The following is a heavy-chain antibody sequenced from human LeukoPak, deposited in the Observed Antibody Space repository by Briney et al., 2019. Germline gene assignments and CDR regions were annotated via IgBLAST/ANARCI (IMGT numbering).Heavy chain of an antibody. CDR1: GFTFSTYA. CDR2: ISGRGNNT. J-gene: IGHJ4*02. CDR3: ARAYSSSWYDY. D-gene: IGHD6-13*01. V-gene: IGHV3-23*01. Sequence: PGGSLRLSCAASGFTFSTYAMSWVRQAPGKGLEWVSSISGRGNNTYYADSVKGRFTISRDNSKNTLHLQMNSLRAEDTAIYYCARAYSSSWYDYWGQRTLGTVSS.